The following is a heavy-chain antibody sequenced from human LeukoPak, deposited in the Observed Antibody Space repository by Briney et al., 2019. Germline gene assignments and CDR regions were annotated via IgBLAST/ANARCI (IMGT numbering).Heavy chain of an antibody. D-gene: IGHD3-22*01. J-gene: IGHJ4*02. V-gene: IGHV3-33*08. CDR1: GFSFSTSV. CDR3: AIEVHYFDSRPAHYYLDY. CDR2: MWYDGTDE. Sequence: PGGSLRLSCAASGFSFSTSVVHWVRQAPGKGLEWVAVMWYDGTDEQYADSVRGRFTISRDNSKNTLYLQMNSLRAEDTAVYYCAIEVHYFDSRPAHYYLDYWGQGTLVTVSS.